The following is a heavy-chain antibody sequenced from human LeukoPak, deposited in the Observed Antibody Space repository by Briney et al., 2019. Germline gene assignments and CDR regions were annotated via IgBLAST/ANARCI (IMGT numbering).Heavy chain of an antibody. V-gene: IGHV1-69*13. CDR3: ARDYPYVGYSGYAPFDY. CDR1: GGTSSSYA. D-gene: IGHD5-12*01. J-gene: IGHJ4*02. CDR2: IIPIFGTA. Sequence: SVKVSCKASGGTSSSYAISWVRQPPGQGLEWMGGIIPIFGTANYAQKFQGRVTITADESTSTAYMELSSLRSEDTAVYYCARDYPYVGYSGYAPFDYWGQGTLVTVSS.